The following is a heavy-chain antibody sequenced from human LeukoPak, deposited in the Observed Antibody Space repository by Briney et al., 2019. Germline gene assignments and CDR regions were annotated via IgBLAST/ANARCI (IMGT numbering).Heavy chain of an antibody. V-gene: IGHV4-59*01. Sequence: SETLSLTCSVSGGSISYYYWSWIRQFPGKGLEWIGYISDGESPDYNPSLQSRVTIYVDSSKNQFFLNPTSVTAADTAVYYCAQDRFSFVHWGQGTLVTVSS. CDR2: ISDGESP. D-gene: IGHD2-2*01. J-gene: IGHJ1*01. CDR1: GGSISYYY. CDR3: AQDRFSFVH.